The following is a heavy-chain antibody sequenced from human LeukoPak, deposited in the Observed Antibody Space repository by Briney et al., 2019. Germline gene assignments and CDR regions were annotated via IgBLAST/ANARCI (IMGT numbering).Heavy chain of an antibody. CDR1: GFTFSNAW. D-gene: IGHD3-10*01. V-gene: IGHV3-15*01. CDR3: TAEYYGSGKY. Sequence: PGGSLRLSCAASGFTFSNAWMSWVRQAPGKGLEWVGRIKSKTDGGTTDYAAPVKGRFTISRDDSTDTLFLQMISLKAEDTAVYYCTAEYYGSGKYWGQGTLVTVSS. CDR2: IKSKTDGGTT. J-gene: IGHJ4*02.